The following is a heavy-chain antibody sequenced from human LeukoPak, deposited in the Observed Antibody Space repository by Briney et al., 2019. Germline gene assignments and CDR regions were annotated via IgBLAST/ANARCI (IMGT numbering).Heavy chain of an antibody. D-gene: IGHD1-26*01. CDR1: RFTVSANY. CDR2: ISGGST. Sequence: PGGSLRLSCTASRFTVSANYMSWVRQAPGKGLEWVSSISGGSTYYADSRKGRFTISRDNSKNTLHLQMNSLGPEDTAVYYCARDPYSGNYGNYYYYYMDVWGKGTTVTISS. J-gene: IGHJ6*03. CDR3: ARDPYSGNYGNYYYYYMDV. V-gene: IGHV3-38-3*01.